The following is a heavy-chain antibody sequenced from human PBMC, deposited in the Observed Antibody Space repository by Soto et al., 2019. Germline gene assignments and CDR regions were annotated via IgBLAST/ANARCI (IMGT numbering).Heavy chain of an antibody. Sequence: GGSLRLSCAASGFTFSSYAMSWVRQAPGKGLEWVSFITGSGGDTYYADSVKGRFTISRDNSKNALYLQMNSLTADDTAVYYCAKEMTRQLNFEYWGLGTLVTVSS. V-gene: IGHV3-23*01. D-gene: IGHD4-17*01. J-gene: IGHJ4*02. CDR2: ITGSGGDT. CDR3: AKEMTRQLNFEY. CDR1: GFTFSSYA.